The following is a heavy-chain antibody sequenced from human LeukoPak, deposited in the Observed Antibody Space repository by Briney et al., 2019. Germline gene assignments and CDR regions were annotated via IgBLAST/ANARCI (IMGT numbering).Heavy chain of an antibody. D-gene: IGHD5-12*01. CDR3: AREHRLTRVDY. CDR2: IYHSGST. V-gene: IGHV4-39*07. J-gene: IGHJ4*02. Sequence: SETLSLTCTVSGGSISSSSYYWGWIRQPPGKGLEWIGEIYHSGSTNYNPSLKSRVTMSVDTSKNQFSLKLSSVTAADTAVYYCAREHRLTRVDYWGQGTLVTVSS. CDR1: GGSISSSSYY.